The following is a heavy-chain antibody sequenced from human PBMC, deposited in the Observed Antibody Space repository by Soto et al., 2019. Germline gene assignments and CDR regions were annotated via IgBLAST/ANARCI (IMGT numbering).Heavy chain of an antibody. CDR1: VFPFRRYA. CDR3: VPALDP. Sequence: GGPLTPPCAASVFPFRRYAMRWVRQAPGKGLEWVSAISGSGGSTYYADSVKGRFTISRDNSKNMLYLQMNSLRAEDTALYYCVPALDPRGQGTLVTVSS. V-gene: IGHV3-23*01. CDR2: ISGSGGST. J-gene: IGHJ5*02.